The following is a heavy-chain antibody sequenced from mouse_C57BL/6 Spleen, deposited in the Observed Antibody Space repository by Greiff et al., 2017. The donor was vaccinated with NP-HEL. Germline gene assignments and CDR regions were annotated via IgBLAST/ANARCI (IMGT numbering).Heavy chain of an antibody. J-gene: IGHJ3*01. Sequence: VQLQQSGAELARPGASVKLSCKASGYTFTSYGISWVKQRPGQGLEWIGEIYPRSGNTYYNEKFKGKATLTADKSSSTAYMELRSLTSEDSAVYFCARYYYDYDEAYWGQGTLVTVSA. CDR3: ARYYYDYDEAY. D-gene: IGHD2-4*01. CDR2: IYPRSGNT. V-gene: IGHV1-81*01. CDR1: GYTFTSYG.